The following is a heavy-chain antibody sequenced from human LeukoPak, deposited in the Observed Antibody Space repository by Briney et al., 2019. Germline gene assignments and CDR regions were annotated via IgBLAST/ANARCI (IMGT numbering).Heavy chain of an antibody. D-gene: IGHD5-12*01. Sequence: SETLSLTCTVSGDSVSSGPYYWSWIRQPPGKGLEWIGYMYYSGSTNYSPSLKSRVTISVDTSKNQLCLKLSSVTAADTAVYYCARAKESGYAPEVSLSYWGLGTPVTVSS. J-gene: IGHJ4*02. CDR3: ARAKESGYAPEVSLSY. CDR1: GDSVSSGPYY. CDR2: MYYSGST. V-gene: IGHV4-61*01.